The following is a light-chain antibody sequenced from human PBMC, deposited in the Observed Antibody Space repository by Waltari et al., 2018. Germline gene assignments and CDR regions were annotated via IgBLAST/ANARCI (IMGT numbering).Light chain of an antibody. V-gene: IGLV2-11*01. CDR3: CSYAGSYTWV. CDR2: AVS. CDR1: SRDVGGYNY. J-gene: IGLJ3*02. Sequence: QSALTQPRSVSGSPGQSVTISCTGTSRDVGGYNYVSWYQQHPGKAPKPMIYAVSKRASGVPDRCSGSKSGNTASLTISGLQAEDEADYYCCSYAGSYTWVFGGGTKLTVL.